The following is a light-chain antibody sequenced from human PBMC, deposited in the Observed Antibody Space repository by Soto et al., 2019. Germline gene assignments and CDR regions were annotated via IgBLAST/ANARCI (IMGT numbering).Light chain of an antibody. CDR2: NNN. CDR3: AAWDDSLNGVV. CDR1: SSNIGSTT. Sequence: QSVLTQPPSASGTPGQRVTIACSGSSSNIGSTTVKWYQQLPGTATKLLIYNNNQRPSGVPNRFSGSKSGTSASLAISGLQSEDEDDYYCAAWDDSLNGVVFGGGTKLTVL. J-gene: IGLJ3*02. V-gene: IGLV1-44*01.